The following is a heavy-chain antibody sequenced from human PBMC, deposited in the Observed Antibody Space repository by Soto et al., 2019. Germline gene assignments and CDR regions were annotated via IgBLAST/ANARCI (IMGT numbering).Heavy chain of an antibody. Sequence: QVQLVQSGAEVKKPGASVKVSCKASGYTFTSYAMHWVRQAPGQRLEWMGWINAGNGNTKYSQKFQGRVTITRDTSASTAYMELSSLRAEDTAVYYCARDGHDFWSGSGMDVWGQGTTVTVSS. CDR3: ARDGHDFWSGSGMDV. V-gene: IGHV1-3*01. J-gene: IGHJ6*02. D-gene: IGHD3-3*01. CDR1: GYTFTSYA. CDR2: INAGNGNT.